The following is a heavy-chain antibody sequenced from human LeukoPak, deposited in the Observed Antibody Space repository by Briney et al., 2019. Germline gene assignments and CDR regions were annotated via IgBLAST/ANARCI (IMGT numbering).Heavy chain of an antibody. CDR3: ASRGPTDY. Sequence: PSETLSLTCTVSGGSLSSSSYYWGWIRQPPGKGLEWIGSIYYSGSTYYNPSLKSRVTISVDTSKNQFSLKLSSVTAADTAVYYCASRGPTDYWGQGTLVTVSS. CDR2: IYYSGST. CDR1: GGSLSSSSYY. V-gene: IGHV4-39*07. J-gene: IGHJ4*02. D-gene: IGHD3-10*01.